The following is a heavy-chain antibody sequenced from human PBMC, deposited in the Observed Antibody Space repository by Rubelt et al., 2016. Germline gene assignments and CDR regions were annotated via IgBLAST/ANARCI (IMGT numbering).Heavy chain of an antibody. CDR3: AREGGEVEAGPFDY. J-gene: IGHJ4*02. Sequence: SLRLSCAASGFNFDDYAMHWVRQVPGKGLEWVSGISWDSGTIGYADSVKGRFTISRDNAKNSLYLQMDSLRAEDTAVYYCAREGGEVEAGPFDYWGQGTLVTVSS. V-gene: IGHV3-9*01. D-gene: IGHD6-13*01. CDR1: GFNFDDYA. CDR2: ISWDSGTI.